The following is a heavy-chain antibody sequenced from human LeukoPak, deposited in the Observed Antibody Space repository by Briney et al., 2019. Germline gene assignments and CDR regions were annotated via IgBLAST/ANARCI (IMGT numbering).Heavy chain of an antibody. CDR2: IYSGGSR. Sequence: AGGSLRLSCAASGFTVSSNYMSWVRQAPGKGLEWVSVIYSGGSRYYADSVKGRFTISRDNAKNSLYLQMNSLRAEDTAVYYCAGYYYDSSGYYRDAFDIWGQGTMVTVSS. CDR3: AGYYYDSSGYYRDAFDI. CDR1: GFTVSSNY. J-gene: IGHJ3*02. V-gene: IGHV3-66*01. D-gene: IGHD3-22*01.